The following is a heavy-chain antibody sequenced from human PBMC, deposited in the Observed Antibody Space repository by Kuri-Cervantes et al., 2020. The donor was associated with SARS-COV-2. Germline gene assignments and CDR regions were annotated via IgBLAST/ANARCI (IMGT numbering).Heavy chain of an antibody. D-gene: IGHD4-23*01. CDR1: GFTFSSYS. J-gene: IGHJ4*02. CDR3: AKDYGGGMGVFDY. V-gene: IGHV3-21*04. CDR2: ISSSSSYI. Sequence: GESLKISCAASGFTFSSYSMNWVRQAPGKGLEWVSSISSSSSYIYYADSVKGRFTISRDNAKNSLYLQMNSLRAEDTAVYYCAKDYGGGMGVFDYWGQGTLVTVSS.